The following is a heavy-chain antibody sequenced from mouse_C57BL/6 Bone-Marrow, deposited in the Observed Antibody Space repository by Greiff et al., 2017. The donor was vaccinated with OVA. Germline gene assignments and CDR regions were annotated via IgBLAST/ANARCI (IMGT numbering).Heavy chain of an antibody. CDR1: GYTFTSYW. J-gene: IGHJ3*01. V-gene: IGHV1-61*01. CDR2: IYPSDSET. Sequence: QVQLQQPGAELVRPGSSVKLSCKASGYTFTSYWMDWVKQRPGQGLEWIGNIYPSDSETHYNQKFKDKATLTVDKSSSTAYMQLSSLTSEDSAVYYCARGGGGNFFAYWGQGTLVTVSA. D-gene: IGHD2-1*01. CDR3: ARGGGGNFFAY.